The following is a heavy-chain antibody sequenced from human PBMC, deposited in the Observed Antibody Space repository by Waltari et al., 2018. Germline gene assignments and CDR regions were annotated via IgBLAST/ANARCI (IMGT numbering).Heavy chain of an antibody. CDR3: ARGGVVVPAAPRYRFDP. V-gene: IGHV1-69*01. D-gene: IGHD2-2*01. CDR2: IIPIFGTA. Sequence: QVQLVQSGAEVKKPGASVKVSCKASGYTFTGYYMHWVRQAPGQGLEWMGGIIPIFGTANYAQKFQGRVTITADESTSTAYMELSSLRSEDTAVYYCARGGVVVPAAPRYRFDPWGQGTLVTVSS. J-gene: IGHJ5*02. CDR1: GYTFTGYY.